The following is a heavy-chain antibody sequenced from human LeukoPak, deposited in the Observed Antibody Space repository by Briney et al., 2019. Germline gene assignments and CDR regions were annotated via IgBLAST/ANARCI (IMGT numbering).Heavy chain of an antibody. D-gene: IGHD2/OR15-2a*01. CDR3: AKASEYSTWTLEN. CDR2: ISWNGGAI. CDR1: GFTFDDHS. V-gene: IGHV3-9*01. J-gene: IGHJ4*02. Sequence: PGGSLRLSCAASGFTFDDHSMHWVRQAPGKGLEWVAGISWNGGAIGHAASVKGRFTVSRANARNSLYLQMINLGSEDTAFCYCAKASEYSTWTLENRGQGILVTVSS.